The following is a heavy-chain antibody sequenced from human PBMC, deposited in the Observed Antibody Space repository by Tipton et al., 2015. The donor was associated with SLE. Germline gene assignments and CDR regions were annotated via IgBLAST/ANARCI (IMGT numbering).Heavy chain of an antibody. Sequence: TLSLTCTVSGGSISTYYWSWIRQPPGRGLVWLGYISYSGSTNYNPSLKSRVTISVDTSKNQFSLKLSSVTAADTAVYYCARGSIAARRCYMDVWGKGTTVTVSS. J-gene: IGHJ6*03. CDR2: ISYSGST. CDR1: GGSISTYY. V-gene: IGHV4-59*08. CDR3: ARGSIAARRCYMDV. D-gene: IGHD6-6*01.